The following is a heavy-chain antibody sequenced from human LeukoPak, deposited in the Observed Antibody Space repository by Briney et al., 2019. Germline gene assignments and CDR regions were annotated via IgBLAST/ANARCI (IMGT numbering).Heavy chain of an antibody. D-gene: IGHD3-22*01. Sequence: SETLSLTCTVSGYSISSGYYWSWIRQPPGKGLEWIGYIYDSGSTNYNPSLKSRVTISVDTSKNQFSLKLSSVTAADTAVFYCASLTTADAFDIWGQGTMVTVSS. CDR3: ASLTTADAFDI. CDR2: IYDSGST. J-gene: IGHJ3*02. V-gene: IGHV4-61*01. CDR1: GYSISSGYY.